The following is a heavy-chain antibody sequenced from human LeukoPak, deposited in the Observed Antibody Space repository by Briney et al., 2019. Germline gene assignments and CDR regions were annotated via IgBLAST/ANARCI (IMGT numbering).Heavy chain of an antibody. V-gene: IGHV4-34*01. J-gene: IGHJ4*02. Sequence: SETLSLTCSVYGGSFSGYYWSWIRQPPGKGLEWIGEINHSGSTNYNPSLKSRVTISVDTSKNQFSLKLSSVTAADTAVYYCASRIAARRSVDYWGQGALVTVSS. CDR1: GGSFSGYY. CDR2: INHSGST. CDR3: ASRIAARRSVDY. D-gene: IGHD6-6*01.